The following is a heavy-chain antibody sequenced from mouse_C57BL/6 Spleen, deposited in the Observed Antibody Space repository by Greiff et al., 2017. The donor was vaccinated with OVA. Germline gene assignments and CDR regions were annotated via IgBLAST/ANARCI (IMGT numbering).Heavy chain of an antibody. D-gene: IGHD2-4*01. CDR3: ARQDYDGDGYYYAMDY. CDR2: ISSGGGNT. J-gene: IGHJ4*01. V-gene: IGHV5-9*01. Sequence: EVMLVESGGGLVKPGGSLKLSCAASGFTFSSYTMSWVRQTPEKRLEWVATISSGGGNTYYPDSVKGRITISRDNAKNTLYLQMSSLRSEDTALYYCARQDYDGDGYYYAMDYWGQGTSVTVSS. CDR1: GFTFSSYT.